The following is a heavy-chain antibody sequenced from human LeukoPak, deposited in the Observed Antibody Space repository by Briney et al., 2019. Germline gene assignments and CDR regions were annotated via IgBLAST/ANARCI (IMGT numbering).Heavy chain of an antibody. CDR3: ARDEPYSSSGPHFDY. V-gene: IGHV3-30-3*01. CDR2: ISYDGSNK. CDR1: GLTGSHNY. J-gene: IGHJ4*02. Sequence: GGSLRLSCAASGLTGSHNYVSWVRQAPGKGLEWVAVISYDGSNKYYADSVKGRFTISRDNSKNTLYLQMNSLRAEDTAVYYCARDEPYSSSGPHFDYWGQGTLVTVSS. D-gene: IGHD6-6*01.